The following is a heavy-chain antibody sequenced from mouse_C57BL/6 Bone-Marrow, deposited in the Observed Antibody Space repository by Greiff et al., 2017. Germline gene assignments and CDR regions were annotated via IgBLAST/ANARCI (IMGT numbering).Heavy chain of an antibody. CDR2: IDPETGGT. D-gene: IGHD2-3*01. CDR1: GYTFTDYE. V-gene: IGHV1-15*01. CDR3: TRSMHYFDY. J-gene: IGHJ2*01. Sequence: VKLMESGAELVRPGASVTLSCKASGYTFTDYEMHWVKQTPVHGLEWIGAIDPETGGTAYNQKFKGKAILTADKSSSTAYMELRSLTSEDSAVYYCTRSMHYFDYWGQGTTLTVSS.